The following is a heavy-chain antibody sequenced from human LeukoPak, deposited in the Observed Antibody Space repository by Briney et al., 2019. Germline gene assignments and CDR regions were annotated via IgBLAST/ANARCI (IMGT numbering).Heavy chain of an antibody. CDR3: ARDVTQYCSGGTCSAFDI. V-gene: IGHV3-21*01. Sequence: GGSLRLSCAASGFIFSSYSMNWVRQAPGKGLEWVSSISGSSSYIYYADSVKGRFTISRNNAKNSLFLQMNSLRAEDTAVRYCARDVTQYCSGGTCSAFDIWGQGTMVTVSS. CDR1: GFIFSSYS. J-gene: IGHJ3*02. D-gene: IGHD2-15*01. CDR2: ISGSSSYI.